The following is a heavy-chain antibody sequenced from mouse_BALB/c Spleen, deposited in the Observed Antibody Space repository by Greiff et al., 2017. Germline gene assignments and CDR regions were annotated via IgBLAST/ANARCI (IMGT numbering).Heavy chain of an antibody. CDR2: IYYSGTI. Sequence: VQLKESGPGLVKPSQTVSLTCTVTGISITTGNYRWSWIRQFPGNKLEWIGYIYYSGTITYNPSLTSRTTITRDTSKNQFFLEMNSLTAEDTATYYCARDARYRYAGAMDYWGQGTSVTVSS. V-gene: IGHV3-5*02. CDR1: GISITTGNYR. D-gene: IGHD2-14*01. J-gene: IGHJ4*01. CDR3: ARDARYRYAGAMDY.